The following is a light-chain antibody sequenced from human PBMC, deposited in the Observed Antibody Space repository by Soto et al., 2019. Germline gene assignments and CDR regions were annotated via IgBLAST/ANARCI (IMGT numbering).Light chain of an antibody. CDR1: QSLVFTNGNTY. CDR2: EVS. J-gene: IGKJ2*01. CDR3: MQGTHWPYT. Sequence: DVVLTQPPLALPVTLGQPASISCRSSQSLVFTNGNTYLSWFHQRPGQSPRRLLYEVSERDSGVPGRFSGSGSGTDFTLKISRVEAEDVGVFYCMQGTHWPYTFGQGTKLDIK. V-gene: IGKV2-30*01.